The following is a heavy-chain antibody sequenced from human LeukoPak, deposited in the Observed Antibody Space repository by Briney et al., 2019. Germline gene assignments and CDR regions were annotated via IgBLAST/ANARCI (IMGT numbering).Heavy chain of an antibody. Sequence: SVKVSCKASGGTFSSYAISWVRQAPGQGLEWMGGIIPIFSTANYAQKFQGRVTITTDESTSTAYMELSTLRSEDTAVYYCARAFFGDYSNYYFDYWGQGTLVTVSS. D-gene: IGHD4-11*01. CDR1: GGTFSSYA. J-gene: IGHJ4*02. CDR3: ARAFFGDYSNYYFDY. CDR2: IIPIFSTA. V-gene: IGHV1-69*05.